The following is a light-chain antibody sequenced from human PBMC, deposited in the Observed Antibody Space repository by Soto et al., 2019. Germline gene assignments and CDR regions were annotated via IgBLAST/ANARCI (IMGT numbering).Light chain of an antibody. CDR3: SSFAGSSNVI. CDR1: SSDVGAYNY. J-gene: IGLJ2*01. Sequence: QSVLTQPPSASGSPGQSVTFSCIGTSSDVGAYNYVSWYQQHPGKAPKLMIYEVSKRPSGVPDRFSGSKSANTASLTVSGLQAEDEADYYCSSFAGSSNVIFDGGTKLTVL. V-gene: IGLV2-8*01. CDR2: EVS.